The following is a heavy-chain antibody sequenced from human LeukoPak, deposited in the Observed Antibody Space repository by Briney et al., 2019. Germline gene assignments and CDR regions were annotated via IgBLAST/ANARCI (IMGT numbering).Heavy chain of an antibody. D-gene: IGHD6-13*01. J-gene: IGHJ6*03. CDR1: GFTFSSYA. Sequence: GGSLRLSCAASGFTFSSYAMDWVRQAPGKGLEGVAVISYDGSNKYYADSVKGRFTISRDNSKNTLDLQMNSLRNEDTAVYYCARVGRSGQLAGGDYYYYMDVWGKGTTVTVSS. CDR3: ARVGRSGQLAGGDYYYYMDV. CDR2: ISYDGSNK. V-gene: IGHV3-30*04.